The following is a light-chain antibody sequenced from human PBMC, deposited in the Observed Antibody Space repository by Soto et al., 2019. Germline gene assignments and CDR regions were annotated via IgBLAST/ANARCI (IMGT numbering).Light chain of an antibody. V-gene: IGLV2-14*01. CDR2: EVT. CDR1: SSDIGGYNY. Sequence: QSALTQPASVSGSPGQSITISCTGGSSDIGGYNYVSWFQQHPGKAPKLMIYEVTNRPSGVFNRFSGSKSGSTASLTISGLQAEDEADYYCSSYTSSNTLVFGTGTKVTVL. CDR3: SSYTSSNTLV. J-gene: IGLJ1*01.